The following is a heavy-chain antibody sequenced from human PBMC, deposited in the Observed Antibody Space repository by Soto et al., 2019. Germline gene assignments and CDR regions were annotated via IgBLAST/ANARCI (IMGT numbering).Heavy chain of an antibody. CDR2: IWYDGSNK. CDR3: ARDYDSSGYPRYYFGY. Sequence: QVQLVESGGGVVQPGRSLRLSCAASGFTFSSYGMHWVRQAPGKGLEGVAVIWYDGSNKYYADSVKGRFTISRDNSKNRLYLQMSSLRAKNTAVYYCARDYDSSGYPRYYFGYWGQGTLVTVSS. J-gene: IGHJ4*02. D-gene: IGHD3-22*01. V-gene: IGHV3-33*01. CDR1: GFTFSSYG.